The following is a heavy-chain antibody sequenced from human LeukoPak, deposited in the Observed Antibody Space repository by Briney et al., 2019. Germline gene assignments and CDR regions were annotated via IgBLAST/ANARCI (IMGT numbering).Heavy chain of an antibody. V-gene: IGHV4-59*01. CDR2: IYYSGST. Sequence: PSETLSLTCVHPGGSPSSDYWSWIRQPPGEGLEWIGYIYYSGSTNYNPSLKSRVTISVDTSKNQFSLKLSSVTAADTAVYYCARESQGHFDYWGQGTLVTVSS. CDR3: ARESQGHFDY. J-gene: IGHJ4*02. CDR1: GGSPSSDY.